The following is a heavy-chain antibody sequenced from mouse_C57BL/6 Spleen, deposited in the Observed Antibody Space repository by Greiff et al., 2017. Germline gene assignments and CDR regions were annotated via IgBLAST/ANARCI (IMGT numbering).Heavy chain of an antibody. CDR3: ARGGNYWFAY. Sequence: VQLQQSGAELVRPGTSVKVSCKASGYAFTNYLIEWVKQRPGQGLEWIGVINPGSGGTNYNEKFKGKAILTADKSSSTAYMQLRSLTSEDSAVYFCARGGNYWFAYWGQGTLVTVSA. V-gene: IGHV1-54*01. D-gene: IGHD2-1*01. CDR1: GYAFTNYL. J-gene: IGHJ3*01. CDR2: INPGSGGT.